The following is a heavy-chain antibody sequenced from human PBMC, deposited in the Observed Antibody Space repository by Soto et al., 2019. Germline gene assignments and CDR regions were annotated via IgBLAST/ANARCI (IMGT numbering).Heavy chain of an antibody. CDR2: ITSDGDST. D-gene: IGHD2-15*01. Sequence: VGSLRLSCSVSGFTFSNYAMHWVRQAPGKGLEYVSGITSDGDSTWHADSVKDRFTISRDNSKNTLFLQMSSLRVEDTAIYFCVKGNQLLRYYFEFWGPGTLVTVSS. J-gene: IGHJ4*01. CDR1: GFTFSNYA. V-gene: IGHV3-64D*06. CDR3: VKGNQLLRYYFEF.